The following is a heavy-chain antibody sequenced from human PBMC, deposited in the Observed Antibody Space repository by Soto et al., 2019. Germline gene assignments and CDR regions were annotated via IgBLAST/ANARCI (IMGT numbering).Heavy chain of an antibody. J-gene: IGHJ4*02. D-gene: IGHD3-22*01. CDR1: GFTFSTST. CDR2: ITSTSDYI. Sequence: GGSLRLSCAASGFTFSTSTMNWVRQAPGKGLEWVSSITSTSDYIYYTDSVKGRFTISRDNAKNSLDLQMNSLRAEDTAVYYCARVMDYYDSGGYSGYFDYWGQGTLVTVAS. CDR3: ARVMDYYDSGGYSGYFDY. V-gene: IGHV3-21*06.